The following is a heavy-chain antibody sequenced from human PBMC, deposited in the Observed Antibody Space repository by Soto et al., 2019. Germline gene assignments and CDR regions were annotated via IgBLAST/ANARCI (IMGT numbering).Heavy chain of an antibody. J-gene: IGHJ5*02. V-gene: IGHV4-34*01. D-gene: IGHD3-3*01. CDR2: INHSGST. CDR1: GGSFSGYY. Sequence: SETLSLTCAVYGGSFSGYYWSWIRQPPGKGLEWIGEINHSGSTNYNPSLQSRVTISVDTSKNQFSLKLSSVTAADTAVYYCARGSNYDFWSGYSFLNWFDPWGQGTLVTVSS. CDR3: ARGSNYDFWSGYSFLNWFDP.